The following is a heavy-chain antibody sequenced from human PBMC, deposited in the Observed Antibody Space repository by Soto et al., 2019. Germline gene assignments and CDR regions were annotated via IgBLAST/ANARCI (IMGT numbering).Heavy chain of an antibody. Sequence: GSLKISCKSSGYSFTDYWIGWVRQMPGKGLEWMGIIYPGDSDAGYSPSFQGQVTISVDTSINTAFLRWNSLTASDTAMYYCARQADYNILTGYFYYFDYWGQGSLVTVSS. CDR2: IYPGDSDA. J-gene: IGHJ4*02. CDR3: ARQADYNILTGYFYYFDY. D-gene: IGHD3-9*01. CDR1: GYSFTDYW. V-gene: IGHV5-51*01.